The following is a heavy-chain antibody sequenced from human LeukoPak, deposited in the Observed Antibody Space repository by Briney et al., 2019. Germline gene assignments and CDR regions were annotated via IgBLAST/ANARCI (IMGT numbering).Heavy chain of an antibody. CDR3: ARRGSTNYYFDY. CDR1: LNIFTSYW. CDR2: IYPGDSDT. J-gene: IGHJ4*02. Sequence: GESLLTSSTCALNIFTSYWIGWGRPMPGKGLEWMGIIYPGDSDTRYSPSLQGQVTISADKSISTAYLQWSSLKASDTAMYYCARRGSTNYYFDYWGQGTLVTVSS. V-gene: IGHV5-51*01. D-gene: IGHD2-2*01.